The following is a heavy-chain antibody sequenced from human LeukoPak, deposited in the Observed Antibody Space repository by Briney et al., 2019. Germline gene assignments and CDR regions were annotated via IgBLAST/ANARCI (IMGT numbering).Heavy chain of an antibody. V-gene: IGHV1-46*01. CDR1: GYPFSSYS. CDR2: INPGSGST. D-gene: IGHD6-19*01. Sequence: GASVKVSCKASGYPFSSYSMHWVRQAPGQGLEWMGIINPGSGSTSYAQKFQGRVTMTRDTPTSTVYMELSSLRSEDTAVYYCARDALGIAVAGGGVYHCYGMNVWGQGTTVTVSS. CDR3: ARDALGIAVAGGGVYHCYGMNV. J-gene: IGHJ6*02.